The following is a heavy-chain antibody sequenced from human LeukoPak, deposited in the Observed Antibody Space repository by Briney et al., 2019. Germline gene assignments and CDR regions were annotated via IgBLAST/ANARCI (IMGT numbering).Heavy chain of an antibody. J-gene: IGHJ5*02. D-gene: IGHD6-6*01. CDR2: ISSSSSYI. CDR1: GFTFSSYS. V-gene: IGHV3-21*04. CDR3: ARDLQSSIPDPVSVP. Sequence: GGSLRLSCAASGFTFSSYSMNWVRQAPGKGLEWVSSISSSSSYIYYADSVKGRFTISRDSAKNSLYLQMNSLRAEDRAVYYCARDLQSSIPDPVSVPWGQGTLVTVSS.